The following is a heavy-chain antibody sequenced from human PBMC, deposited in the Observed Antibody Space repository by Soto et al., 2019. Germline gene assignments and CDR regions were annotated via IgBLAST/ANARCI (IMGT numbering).Heavy chain of an antibody. J-gene: IGHJ4*02. V-gene: IGHV3-30-3*01. CDR1: GFTFSSYA. CDR2: ISYDVSNK. D-gene: IGHD6-19*01. Sequence: QVQLVESGGGVVQPGRSLRLSCAAAGFTFSSYAMHCVRQAPGKGLEWVAVISYDVSNKYYADPVKGRFTISRDKSKNTQCLQMNSLRAEDTAVYYCARSLVPQWLVAGPPSPLDYWGQGTLVTVSS. CDR3: ARSLVPQWLVAGPPSPLDY.